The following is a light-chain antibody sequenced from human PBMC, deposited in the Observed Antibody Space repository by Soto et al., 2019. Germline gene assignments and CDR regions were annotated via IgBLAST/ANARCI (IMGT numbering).Light chain of an antibody. CDR2: EDK. CDR3: QSYNTSDHWV. J-gene: IGLJ3*02. V-gene: IGLV6-57*04. Sequence: VTQPHSMSESPGKTITISCTRSSGSIASHYVQWYQQRPGSAPTTVIYEDKRRPSGVPDRFSGSIDSSSNSASLTISGLEAEDEADYYCQSYNTSDHWVFGGGTKLTVL. CDR1: SGSIASHY.